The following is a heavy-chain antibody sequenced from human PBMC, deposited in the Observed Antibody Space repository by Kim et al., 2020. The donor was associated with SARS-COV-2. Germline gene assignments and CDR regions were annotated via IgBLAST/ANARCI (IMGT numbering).Heavy chain of an antibody. V-gene: IGHV3-48*03. D-gene: IGHD2-21*02. CDR3: TRDCGGDCHWFDP. Sequence: GGSLRLSCTASGFMFSSYEMSWVRQAPGKGLEWVSYIRGSGGGRSYADSVKGRVTISRDNAKYSVYLQMNILRAEDSAVYYCTRDCGGDCHWFDPWGHGT. CDR2: IRGSGGGR. J-gene: IGHJ5*02. CDR1: GFMFSSYE.